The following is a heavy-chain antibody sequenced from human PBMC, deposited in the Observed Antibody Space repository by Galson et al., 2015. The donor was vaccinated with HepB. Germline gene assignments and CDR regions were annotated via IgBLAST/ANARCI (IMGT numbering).Heavy chain of an antibody. CDR1: GFTFDNYG. Sequence: SLRLSCAASGFTFDNYGMHWVRQAPGKGLEWVSLISWDHVTKHYADSVKGRFTISRDNSKHSLYLQMRNLRPEDTALYYCAKAGTRVGVPFLDYWGHGTQVTVSS. V-gene: IGHV3-43D*04. CDR2: ISWDHVTK. CDR3: AKAGTRVGVPFLDY. D-gene: IGHD1-26*01. J-gene: IGHJ4*01.